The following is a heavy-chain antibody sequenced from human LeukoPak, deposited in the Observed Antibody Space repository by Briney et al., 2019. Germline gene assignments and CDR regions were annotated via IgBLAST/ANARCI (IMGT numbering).Heavy chain of an antibody. J-gene: IGHJ5*02. D-gene: IGHD2-2*01. CDR2: IIPIFGTA. V-gene: IGHV1-69*05. CDR3: ARANPGYCSSTSCSEFDP. CDR1: GGTFSSYA. Sequence: SVKVSCKASGGTFSSYAISWVRQAPGQGLEWMGGIIPIFGTANYAQKFQGRVTITTDESTSTAYMELSSLRSEDTAVYYCARANPGYCSSTSCSEFDPWGQGTLVTVSS.